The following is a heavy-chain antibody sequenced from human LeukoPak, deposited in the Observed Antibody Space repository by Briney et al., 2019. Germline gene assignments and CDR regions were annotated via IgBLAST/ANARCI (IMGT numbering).Heavy chain of an antibody. Sequence: TGGSLRLSCAASGFTFDDYAMHWVRQAPGKGLKWVSYISSASNTIYYADSVKGRFTISRDNAKNSLYLQMNSLRAEDTAMYYCARDGWFGDYNWFDPWGQGTLVTVSS. CDR2: ISSASNTI. V-gene: IGHV3-48*01. CDR1: GFTFDDYA. J-gene: IGHJ5*02. CDR3: ARDGWFGDYNWFDP. D-gene: IGHD3-10*01.